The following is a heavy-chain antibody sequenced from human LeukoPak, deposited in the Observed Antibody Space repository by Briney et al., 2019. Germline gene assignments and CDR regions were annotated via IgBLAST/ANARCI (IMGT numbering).Heavy chain of an antibody. CDR3: ARGGSGSVYLFYFDS. CDR1: ANSFSDHS. J-gene: IGHJ4*02. D-gene: IGHD3-10*01. V-gene: IGHV1-2*06. CDR2: ITSNSGGT. Sequence: EASVKVSCKASANSFSDHSIHWVRQAPGQGLEWMGRITSNSGGTRYAQKFQDRVTMTRDTSITTAYMEISGLTSDDTAVYYCARGGSGSVYLFYFDSWGQGTLVSVSS.